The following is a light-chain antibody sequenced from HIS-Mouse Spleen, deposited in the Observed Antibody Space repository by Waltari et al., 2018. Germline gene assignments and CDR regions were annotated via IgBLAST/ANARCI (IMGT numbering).Light chain of an antibody. V-gene: IGLV3-10*01. CDR2: EDS. Sequence: SYELTQPPSVSLSPGQTARITCSGDALPNKYAYWDQQKSGQAPVLVIYEDSKRPSGIPERFSGSSSGTMATLTISGAQVEDEADYYCYSTDSSGNHRVFGGGTKLTVL. CDR3: YSTDSSGNHRV. J-gene: IGLJ2*01. CDR1: ALPNKY.